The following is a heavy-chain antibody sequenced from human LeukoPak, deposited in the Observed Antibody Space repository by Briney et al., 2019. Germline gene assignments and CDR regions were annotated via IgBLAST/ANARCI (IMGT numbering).Heavy chain of an antibody. J-gene: IGHJ4*02. CDR3: ARDRGSYSYYFDY. CDR1: GFTFSSYA. Sequence: PGRSLRLSCAASGFTFSSYAMHWVRQAPGKGLEWVAVISYDGSNKYYADSVKGRFTISRDNSKNTLYLQMNSLRAEDTAVYYCARDRGSYSYYFDYWGQGTLVTVSS. D-gene: IGHD1-26*01. V-gene: IGHV3-30*04. CDR2: ISYDGSNK.